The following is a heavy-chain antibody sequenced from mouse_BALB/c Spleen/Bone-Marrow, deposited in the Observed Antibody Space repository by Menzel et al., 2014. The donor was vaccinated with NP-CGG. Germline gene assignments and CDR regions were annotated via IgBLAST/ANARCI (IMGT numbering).Heavy chain of an antibody. CDR3: ARRQIYDGYYYAMDY. Sequence: EVHLVESGGGLVKPGGSLKLSWAASGFTFSSYAMSWVRQTPAKRLEWVATITSGGNYTYYPDSVKGRITISRDNAKNPLYLQMSSLRSEDTAMYYCARRQIYDGYYYAMDYWGQGTSVTVSS. V-gene: IGHV5-9-3*01. J-gene: IGHJ4*01. CDR2: ITSGGNYT. D-gene: IGHD2-3*01. CDR1: GFTFSSYA.